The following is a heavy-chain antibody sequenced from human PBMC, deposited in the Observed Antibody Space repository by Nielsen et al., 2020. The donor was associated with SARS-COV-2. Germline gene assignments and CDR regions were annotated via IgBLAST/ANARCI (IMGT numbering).Heavy chain of an antibody. D-gene: IGHD2-15*01. J-gene: IGHJ5*02. V-gene: IGHV4-30-4*01. CDR2: IYYSGST. CDR3: AGITLGYCSGGSCDNWFDP. Sequence: WIRQPPGKGLEWIGYIYYSGSTYYNPSLKSRVTISVDTSKNQFSLKLSSVTAADTAVYYCAGITLGYCSGGSCDNWFDPWGQGTLVTVSS.